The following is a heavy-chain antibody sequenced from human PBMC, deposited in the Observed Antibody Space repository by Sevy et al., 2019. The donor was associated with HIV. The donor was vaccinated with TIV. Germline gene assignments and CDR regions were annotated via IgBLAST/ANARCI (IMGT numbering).Heavy chain of an antibody. CDR1: GFTFSSYT. D-gene: IGHD6-19*01. CDR2: ISSSSSTI. J-gene: IGHJ4*02. V-gene: IGHV3-48*02. Sequence: GGSLRLSCAASGFTFSSYTMNWVRQAPGKGLEWVSYISSSSSTIYYADSVKGRFPISRDNAKNSLYLQMNSLRDEDTAIYYCARDIQKWLGPGGDPVWGQGTLVTVSS. CDR3: ARDIQKWLGPGGDPV.